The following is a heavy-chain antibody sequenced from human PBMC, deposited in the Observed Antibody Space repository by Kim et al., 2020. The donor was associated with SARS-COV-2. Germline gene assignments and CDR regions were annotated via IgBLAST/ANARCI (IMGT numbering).Heavy chain of an antibody. CDR3: ATEDYGDMDY. D-gene: IGHD4-17*01. J-gene: IGHJ4*02. V-gene: IGHV1-2*02. CDR2: GR. Sequence: GRSYAQNIKGRVAMTRDTSISTAYMDLSRLTSDDTAVYYCATEDYGDMDYWGQGTLVTVSS.